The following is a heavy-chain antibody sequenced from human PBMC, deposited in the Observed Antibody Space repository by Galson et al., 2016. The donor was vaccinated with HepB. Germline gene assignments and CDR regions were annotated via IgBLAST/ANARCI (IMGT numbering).Heavy chain of an antibody. D-gene: IGHD5/OR15-5a*01. J-gene: IGHJ4*02. V-gene: IGHV1-8*01. CDR2: MNLNSGNT. CDR3: ARHVFHYGYFDY. CDR1: GYTFTSFD. Sequence: VKVSCKGSGYTFTSFDINWVRQATGQGLEWIGWMNLNSGNTGIARKFQGRVTTTGDTSISTAYMELTSLTSEDTAIYYCARHVFHYGYFDYWGQGTRVTVSS.